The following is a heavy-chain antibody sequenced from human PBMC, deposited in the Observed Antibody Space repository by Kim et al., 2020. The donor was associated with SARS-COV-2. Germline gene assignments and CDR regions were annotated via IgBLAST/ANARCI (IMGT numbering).Heavy chain of an antibody. Sequence: GESLKISCKGSGYSFTSYWIGWVRQMPGKGLEWMGIIYPGDSDTRYSPSFQGQVTISADKSISTAYLQWSSLKASDTAMYYCARHEPSYYYDSSGYYYYYGMDVWGQGTTVTVSS. J-gene: IGHJ6*02. CDR2: IYPGDSDT. V-gene: IGHV5-51*01. D-gene: IGHD3-22*01. CDR1: GYSFTSYW. CDR3: ARHEPSYYYDSSGYYYYYGMDV.